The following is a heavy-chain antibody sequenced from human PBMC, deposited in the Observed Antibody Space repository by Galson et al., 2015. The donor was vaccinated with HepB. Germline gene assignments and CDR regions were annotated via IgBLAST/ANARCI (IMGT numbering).Heavy chain of an antibody. J-gene: IGHJ3*02. CDR1: GYTFTSYT. CDR3: APLIGTTGSFDI. Sequence: SVKVSCKASGYTFTSYTMHWVRQAPGQGLEWLGWINTDTGNPTYARGFTGRFVFSLDTSVSTAYLQISRLKAEDTAVYYCAPLIGTTGSFDIWAKGQWSPSLQ. CDR2: INTDTGNP. V-gene: IGHV7-4-1*02. D-gene: IGHD1-20*01.